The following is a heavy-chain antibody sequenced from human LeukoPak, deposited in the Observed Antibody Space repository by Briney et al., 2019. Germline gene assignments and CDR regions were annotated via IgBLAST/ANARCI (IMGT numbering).Heavy chain of an antibody. CDR1: GFTFSSYW. CDR2: IRGDGSRT. CDR3: ARDPGRTRYDY. V-gene: IGHV3-7*01. Sequence: PGGSLRLSCVASGFTFSSYWMTWVRQAPGKGLEWVANIRGDGSRTYYVDSVKGRFTISRDNAKNSLYLQMNSLRDEDTAVYCCARDPGRTRYDYWGQGTLVTVSS. J-gene: IGHJ4*02.